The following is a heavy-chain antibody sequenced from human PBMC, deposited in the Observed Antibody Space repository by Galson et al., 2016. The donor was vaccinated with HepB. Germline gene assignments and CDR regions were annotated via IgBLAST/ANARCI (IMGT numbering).Heavy chain of an antibody. J-gene: IGHJ4*02. CDR1: GFALGTYC. V-gene: IGHV3-74*01. Sequence: SLRLSCAASGFALGTYCIHRVRQVPGKGLVWVSRSTTDDYMTRYADSVKGRFTISRDNAKNTVYLQMNSLRAEDTAVYYCARDSRIADSFDYWGQGTLVTVSS. CDR2: STTDDYMT. CDR3: ARDSRIADSFDY. D-gene: IGHD2-15*01.